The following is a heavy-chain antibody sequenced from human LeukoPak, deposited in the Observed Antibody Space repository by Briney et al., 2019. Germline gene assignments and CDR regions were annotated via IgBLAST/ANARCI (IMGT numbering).Heavy chain of an antibody. Sequence: GGSLRLSCAASGFTFSSYAMHWVRQAPGKGLEWVAVISYDGSNKYYADSVKGRFTISRDNSKNTLYLQMNSLRAEDTAVYYCARDRSGSSGWYHDVSFDYWGQGTLVTVSS. J-gene: IGHJ4*02. V-gene: IGHV3-30-3*01. CDR1: GFTFSSYA. CDR3: ARDRSGSSGWYHDVSFDY. D-gene: IGHD6-19*01. CDR2: ISYDGSNK.